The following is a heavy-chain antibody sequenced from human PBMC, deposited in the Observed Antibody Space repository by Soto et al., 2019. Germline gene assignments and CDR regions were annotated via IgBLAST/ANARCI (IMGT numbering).Heavy chain of an antibody. CDR3: ARGLGYVGILHYYYYYYGMDV. D-gene: IGHD2-21*01. V-gene: IGHV1-18*01. CDR2: ISAYNGNT. Sequence: GASVKVSCKASGYTFTSYGISWVRQAPGQGLEWMGWISAYNGNTNYAQKLQGRVTMTTDTSTSTAYMELRSLRSDDTAVYYCARGLGYVGILHYYYYYYGMDVWGQGTTVTVSS. J-gene: IGHJ6*02. CDR1: GYTFTSYG.